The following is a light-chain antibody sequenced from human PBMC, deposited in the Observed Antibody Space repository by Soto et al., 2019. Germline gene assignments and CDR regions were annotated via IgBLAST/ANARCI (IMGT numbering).Light chain of an antibody. CDR2: DVT. V-gene: IGLV2-14*03. J-gene: IGLJ1*01. CDR3: GSYTSCNARV. CDR1: SSDVGGYNY. Sequence: QSALTQPASVSGSPGQSITISCTGTSSDVGGYNYVSWYQQHPGKAPKLMIFDVTNRPSGVSNRFPGSKSGNTASLYISGLQADNEAEYYCGSYTSCNARVFGSGTKDTVL.